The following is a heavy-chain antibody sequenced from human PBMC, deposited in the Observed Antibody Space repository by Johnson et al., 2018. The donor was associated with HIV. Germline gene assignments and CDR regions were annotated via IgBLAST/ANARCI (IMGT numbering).Heavy chain of an antibody. CDR3: AKALQELG. D-gene: IGHD1-26*01. V-gene: IGHV3-23*04. J-gene: IGHJ3*01. CDR1: GFIFSTYA. Sequence: VQLVESGGGVVQPGRSLRLSCAASGFIFSTYAMTWVRQAPGKGLEWVSVIGGSGSTIYYADSVKGRFPISRDNAKHALYLQMNRPRAGDTAVYYCAKALQELGWGQGTMVTVSS. CDR2: IGGSGSTI.